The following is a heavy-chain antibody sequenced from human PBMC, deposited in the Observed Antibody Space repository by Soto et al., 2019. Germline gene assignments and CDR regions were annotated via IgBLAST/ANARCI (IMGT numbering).Heavy chain of an antibody. Sequence: EVHLLESGGGLVQPGESLRLSCGASGFTFSSCVMSWVRQAPGKGLEWVSGITDSGTGTYYADSVKGRFTISRANSKNTMYLQMNNLRAEDTGVYYCAKGLINGRWYAADWGQGTLVTVSS. CDR1: GFTFSSCV. V-gene: IGHV3-23*01. CDR2: ITDSGTGT. D-gene: IGHD6-13*01. J-gene: IGHJ4*02. CDR3: AKGLINGRWYAAD.